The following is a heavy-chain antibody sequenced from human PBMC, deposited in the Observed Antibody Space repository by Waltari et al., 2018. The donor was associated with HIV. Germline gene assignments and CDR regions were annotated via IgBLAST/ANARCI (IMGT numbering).Heavy chain of an antibody. CDR2: INPSGGST. J-gene: IGHJ5*02. V-gene: IGHV1-46*01. CDR3: ARDDLYGSGLRKGWFDP. D-gene: IGHD3-10*01. CDR1: GYTFTSYY. Sequence: QVQLVQSGAEVKKPGASVKVSCKASGYTFTSYYMHWVRQAPGQGLEWMGIINPSGGSTSYAQKFQGRVTMTRDTSTSTVYMELSSLRSEDTAVYYCARDDLYGSGLRKGWFDPWGQGTLVTVSS.